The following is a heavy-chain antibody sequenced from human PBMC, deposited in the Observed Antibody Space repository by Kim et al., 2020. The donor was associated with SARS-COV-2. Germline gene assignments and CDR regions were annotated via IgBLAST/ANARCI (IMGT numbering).Heavy chain of an antibody. CDR2: IYYSGST. CDR3: ARHVPAQSGLIAVARRGASVLLDY. Sequence: SETLSLTCTVSGGSISSSSYYWGWIRQPPGKGLEWIGSIYYSGSTYYNPSLKSRVTISVDTSKNQFSLKLSSVTAADTAVYYCARHVPAQSGLIAVARRGASVLLDYWGQGTLVTVSS. D-gene: IGHD6-19*01. V-gene: IGHV4-39*01. J-gene: IGHJ4*02. CDR1: GGSISSSSYY.